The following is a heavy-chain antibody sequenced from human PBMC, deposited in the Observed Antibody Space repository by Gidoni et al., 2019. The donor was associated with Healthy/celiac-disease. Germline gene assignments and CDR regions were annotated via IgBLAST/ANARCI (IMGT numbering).Heavy chain of an antibody. Sequence: EVQLVESGGGLVQPGRSLRLSCAASGFTFDDYAMHWVRQAPGKGLEWVSGISWNSGSIGYADSVKGRFTISRDNAKNSLYLQMNSLRAEDTALYYCAKGARGYGSCSSTSCLDGAFDPWGQGTLVTVSS. V-gene: IGHV3-9*01. CDR3: AKGARGYGSCSSTSCLDGAFDP. CDR2: ISWNSGSI. J-gene: IGHJ5*02. D-gene: IGHD2-2*03. CDR1: GFTFDDYA.